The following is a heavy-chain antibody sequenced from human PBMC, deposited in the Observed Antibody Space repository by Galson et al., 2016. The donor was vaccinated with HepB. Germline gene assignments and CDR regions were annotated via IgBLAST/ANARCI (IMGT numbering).Heavy chain of an antibody. CDR1: GYSFTRYL. CDR3: ARGAEPIADYEDGRRALDY. CDR2: INAGNGNT. D-gene: IGHD3-22*01. Sequence: SVKVSCKASGYSFTRYLTHWVRQAPGQRLEWMGWINAGNGNTMYSQKFQDRITITRDTSASTAYLELSSLRSEDTAVYYCARGAEPIADYEDGRRALDYWGQGTLVTVSS. V-gene: IGHV1-3*01. J-gene: IGHJ4*02.